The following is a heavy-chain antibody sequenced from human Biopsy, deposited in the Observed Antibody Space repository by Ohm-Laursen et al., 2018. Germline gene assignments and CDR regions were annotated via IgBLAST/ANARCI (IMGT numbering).Heavy chain of an antibody. V-gene: IGHV3-30*03. CDR1: GFTFDDYA. J-gene: IGHJ2*01. CDR3: ARDGKRWDYSTYFSWHFDL. CDR2: ISYDGSGE. Sequence: SLRPSCAASGFTFDDYAMHWVRQAPGKGLEWVAVISYDGSGEYYADSLQGRFIISRDNPKNTVDLQMNSLRAEDTAVYFCARDGKRWDYSTYFSWHFDLWGRGTLVTVSS. D-gene: IGHD4-11*01.